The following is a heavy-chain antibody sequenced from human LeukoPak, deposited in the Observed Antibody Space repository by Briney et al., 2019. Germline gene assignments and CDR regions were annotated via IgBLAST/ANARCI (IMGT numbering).Heavy chain of an antibody. Sequence: KSGGSLRLSCAASGFTFSSYSMNWVRQAPGKGLEWVSSISSSSSYIYYADSVKGRFTISRDNAKNSLYLQMNSLRAEDTAVYYCASYHLVPAAMEEAFDIWGQGTMVTVSS. CDR2: ISSSSSYI. D-gene: IGHD2-2*01. J-gene: IGHJ3*02. CDR3: ASYHLVPAAMEEAFDI. V-gene: IGHV3-21*01. CDR1: GFTFSSYS.